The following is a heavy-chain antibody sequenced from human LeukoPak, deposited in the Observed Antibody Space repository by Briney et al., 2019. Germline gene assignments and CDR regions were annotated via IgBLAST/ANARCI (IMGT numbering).Heavy chain of an antibody. J-gene: IGHJ4*02. CDR1: GGSISSGDYY. D-gene: IGHD1-26*01. CDR3: ARGQYSGSCFDN. CDR2: IYYSGST. V-gene: IGHV4-61*08. Sequence: PSQTLSLTCTVSGGSISSGDYYWSWIRQPPGKGLEWIGYIYYSGSTNYNPSLKSRVTILVDTSKNQFSLKVSSVTAADTAVYYCARGQYSGSCFDNWGQGSLVTVSS.